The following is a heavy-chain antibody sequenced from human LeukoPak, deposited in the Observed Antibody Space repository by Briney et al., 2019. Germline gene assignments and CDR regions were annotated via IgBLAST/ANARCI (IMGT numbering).Heavy chain of an antibody. V-gene: IGHV1-2*02. D-gene: IGHD2-15*01. CDR2: INPNSGGT. Sequence: GASVKVSCKASGYTFTGYYMHWVRQAPGQGLEWMGWINPNSGGTNYAQKIQGRVTMTRDTSISTAYMELSRLRSDDTAVYYCAIPYCSGGSCYPRPPDYWGQGTLVTVSS. CDR3: AIPYCSGGSCYPRPPDY. CDR1: GYTFTGYY. J-gene: IGHJ4*02.